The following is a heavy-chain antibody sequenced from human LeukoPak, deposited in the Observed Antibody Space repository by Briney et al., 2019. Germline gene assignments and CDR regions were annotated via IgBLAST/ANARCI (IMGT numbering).Heavy chain of an antibody. J-gene: IGHJ3*02. CDR3: ARGSAREQTGWSYDAFDI. V-gene: IGHV3-30*01. D-gene: IGHD1-26*01. CDR2: ISYDGSNK. CDR1: GFTFSSYA. Sequence: GGSLRLSCAASGFTFSSYAMHWVRQAPGKGLEWVAVISYDGSNKYYADSVKGRFTISRDNSKNTLYLQMNSLRAEDTAVYYCARGSAREQTGWSYDAFDIWGQGTMVTVSS.